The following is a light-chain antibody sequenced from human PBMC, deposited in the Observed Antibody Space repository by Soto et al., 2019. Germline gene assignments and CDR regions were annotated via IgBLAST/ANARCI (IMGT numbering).Light chain of an antibody. CDR1: QTVNIK. CDR3: LQYETWWT. V-gene: IGKV3D-15*01. Sequence: EVVMTQSPATLSVSPGGRATLSCRASQTVNIKLAWYQQKPGQAPRLLIFEASTRAAGVPARFSGRGSGTVFPLPISRLHSEDVPLYYFLQYETWWTFVLGTKVEVK. CDR2: EAS. J-gene: IGKJ1*01.